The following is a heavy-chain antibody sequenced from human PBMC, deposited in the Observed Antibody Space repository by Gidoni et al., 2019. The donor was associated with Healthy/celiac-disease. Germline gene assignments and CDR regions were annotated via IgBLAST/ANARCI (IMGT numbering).Heavy chain of an antibody. V-gene: IGHV3-33*01. Sequence: QVQLVESGGGVVQPGRSLRRSCAASGGTLSSYGIRGVRQAPGKGLEWVAVIWYDGSNKYYADSVKGRFTISRDNSKKTLYLQMNSLRAEDTAVYYCARDFWSGYRPNSYYYYGMDVWGQGTTVTVSS. CDR2: IWYDGSNK. CDR3: ARDFWSGYRPNSYYYYGMDV. D-gene: IGHD3-3*01. CDR1: GGTLSSYG. J-gene: IGHJ6*02.